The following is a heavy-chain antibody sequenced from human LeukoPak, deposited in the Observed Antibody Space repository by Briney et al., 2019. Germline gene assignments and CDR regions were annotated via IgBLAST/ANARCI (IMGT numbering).Heavy chain of an antibody. Sequence: SETLSLTCSVSGGSINSHYWSWIRQPPGKRLEWVGYIFNTGNTNYNPSLASRVTMSVDTSRAQFFLRLSPVTAADTAIYYCASRPADTTWYGVFDYWSQGTLVTVSS. D-gene: IGHD3-10*01. J-gene: IGHJ4*02. CDR3: ASRPADTTWYGVFDY. CDR1: GGSINSHY. CDR2: IFNTGNT. V-gene: IGHV4-59*11.